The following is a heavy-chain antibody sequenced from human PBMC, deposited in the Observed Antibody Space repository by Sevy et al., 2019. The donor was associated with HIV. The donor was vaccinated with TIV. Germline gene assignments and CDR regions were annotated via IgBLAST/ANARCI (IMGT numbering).Heavy chain of an antibody. D-gene: IGHD3-3*01. V-gene: IGHV3-15*01. Sequence: GGSLRLSCAASGFTFNYAWMSWVRQAPGKGLEWVGRIKSKTDGGTADYAAHVKGRFTISRDDPENTLYLKMNSLKTEDTAVYYCASVVKNDFWDGHVNYYGLDVWGQGTTVTVSS. J-gene: IGHJ6*02. CDR2: IKSKTDGGTA. CDR3: ASVVKNDFWDGHVNYYGLDV. CDR1: GFTFNYAW.